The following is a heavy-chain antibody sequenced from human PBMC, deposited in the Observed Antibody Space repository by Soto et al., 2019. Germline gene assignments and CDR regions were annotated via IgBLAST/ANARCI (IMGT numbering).Heavy chain of an antibody. CDR1: GYTFTSYG. V-gene: IGHV1-18*01. CDR3: ARDPSPVRYHRFDP. J-gene: IGHJ5*02. Sequence: ASVKVSCKASGYTFTSYGISWVLQAPGQGLEWMGWISAYNGNTNYAQKLQGRVTMTTDTSTSTAYMELRSLRSDDTAVYYCARDPSPVRYHRFDPWGQGTLVTVSS. CDR2: ISAYNGNT. D-gene: IGHD3-9*01.